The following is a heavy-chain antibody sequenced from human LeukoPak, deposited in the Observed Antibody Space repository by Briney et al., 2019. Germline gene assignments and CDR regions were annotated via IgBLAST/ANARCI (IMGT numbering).Heavy chain of an antibody. CDR1: GGSISSGGYY. Sequence: PSETLSLTCTVSGGSISSGGYYWSWIRQHPGKGLEWIGYIYYSGSTYYNPSLKSRVTISVDTSKNQFSLKLSSVTAADTAVYYCARGDRYCSSTSCSNWFDPWGQGTLVTVSS. D-gene: IGHD2-2*01. V-gene: IGHV4-31*03. CDR2: IYYSGST. CDR3: ARGDRYCSSTSCSNWFDP. J-gene: IGHJ5*02.